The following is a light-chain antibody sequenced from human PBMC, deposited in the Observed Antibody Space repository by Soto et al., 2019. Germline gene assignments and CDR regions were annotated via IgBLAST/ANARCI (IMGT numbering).Light chain of an antibody. CDR2: EVN. V-gene: IGLV2-23*02. CDR3: CSYVGSSIVM. Sequence: QSAQTQPASVSGSPGQSITISCSGTSSDVGSYNLVSWYQQLPGKAPKLIIYEVNERPSGISDRFSGSKSGNTASLTISGLQGEDEADYYCCSYVGSSIVMFGGGTKLTVL. CDR1: SSDVGSYNL. J-gene: IGLJ3*02.